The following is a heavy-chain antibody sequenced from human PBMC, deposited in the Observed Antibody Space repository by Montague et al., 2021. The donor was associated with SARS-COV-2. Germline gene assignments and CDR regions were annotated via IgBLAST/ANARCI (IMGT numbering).Heavy chain of an antibody. Sequence: SETLSLTCAVYGGSFSDYHWTWIRQSPGEGLEWIGQINYGGSTKYNPSLKSRVTISIDTSKSQFSLKLTSVTAADTAVYYCARGAPGYWSQGTLVTVSS. CDR3: ARGAPGY. CDR1: GGSFSDYH. CDR2: INYGGST. J-gene: IGHJ4*02. V-gene: IGHV4-34*01. D-gene: IGHD1-1*01.